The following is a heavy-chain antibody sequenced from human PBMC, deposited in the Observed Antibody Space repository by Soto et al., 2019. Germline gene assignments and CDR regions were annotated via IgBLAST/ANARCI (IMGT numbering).Heavy chain of an antibody. D-gene: IGHD2-15*01. J-gene: IGHJ4*02. CDR3: ARPDCSGGMCYSGGFDY. CDR1: GFTFSSYG. CDR2: IWYDGSNK. Sequence: QVQLVESGGGVVQPGRSLRLSCAASGFTFSSYGMHWVRQAPGKGLEWVAVIWYDGSNKYYADSVKGRFTISRDNSKNTLYLQMNSLRAEDTAVYYCARPDCSGGMCYSGGFDYWGQGTLVTVSS. V-gene: IGHV3-33*01.